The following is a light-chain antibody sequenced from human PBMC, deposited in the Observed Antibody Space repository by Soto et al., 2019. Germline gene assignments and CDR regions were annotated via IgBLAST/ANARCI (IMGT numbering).Light chain of an antibody. CDR3: SSYTADTTPWV. J-gene: IGLJ3*02. CDR1: PSDIGNYNY. CDR2: GVS. V-gene: IGLV2-14*01. Sequence: QSALTQPASVSGSPGQSITISCTGTPSDIGNYNYVSWYQQHPGKAPKLIIYGVSNRPSGVSNRFSASKSGNAASLTISGLQAEDEADYYCSSYTADTTPWVFGGGTKLTVL.